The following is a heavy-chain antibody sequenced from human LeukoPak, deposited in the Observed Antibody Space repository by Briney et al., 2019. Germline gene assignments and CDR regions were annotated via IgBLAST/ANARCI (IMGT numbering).Heavy chain of an antibody. D-gene: IGHD3-10*01. CDR3: AKAVTYYYGSGLDY. CDR2: ISYDASNK. Sequence: GGSLRLSCAASGFTFNSYAMHWVRQAPGKGLEWVAVISYDASNKYYVDSVKGRFTISRDNTKNTLYLQMDSLRVEDIAVYYCAKAVTYYYGSGLDYWGQGTLVTVSS. V-gene: IGHV3-30*18. J-gene: IGHJ4*02. CDR1: GFTFNSYA.